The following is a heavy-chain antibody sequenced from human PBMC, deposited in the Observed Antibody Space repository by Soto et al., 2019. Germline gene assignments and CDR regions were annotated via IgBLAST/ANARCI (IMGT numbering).Heavy chain of an antibody. J-gene: IGHJ6*02. CDR2: IYYSGST. CDR3: ARERYFDWLTPLYGMDV. V-gene: IGHV4-31*03. D-gene: IGHD3-9*01. Sequence: PSETLSLTCTVSGGSISSGGYYWSWIRQHPGKGLEWIGYIYYSGSTYYNPSLKSRVTISVDTSKNQFSLKLSSVTAADTAVYYCARERYFDWLTPLYGMDVWGQGTTVTVSS. CDR1: GGSISSGGYY.